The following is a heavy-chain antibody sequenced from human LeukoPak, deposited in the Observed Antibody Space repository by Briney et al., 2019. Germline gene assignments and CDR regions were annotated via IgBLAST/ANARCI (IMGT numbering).Heavy chain of an antibody. J-gene: IGHJ4*02. Sequence: GASVTVSCTASGYTFTGYYMHWVRQAPAQGLEWMGWINTNSGGTNYAQKFQGRVTMTRDTSISTAYMELSRLRSDDTAVYYCARAKWLQSFDYWGQGTLVTVSS. V-gene: IGHV1-2*02. CDR2: INTNSGGT. CDR3: ARAKWLQSFDY. CDR1: GYTFTGYY. D-gene: IGHD5-24*01.